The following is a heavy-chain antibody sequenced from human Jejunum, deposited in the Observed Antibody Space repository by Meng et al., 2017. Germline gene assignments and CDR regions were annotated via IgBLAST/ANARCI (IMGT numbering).Heavy chain of an antibody. CDR3: VRSGGYLDY. J-gene: IGHJ4*02. CDR1: GFTFSSFW. Sequence: GQREEAGGCLVQPGGSLRLSCAASGFTFSSFWMHWVRQAPGKGLVWVSHINTDGSTTNSADSVKGRFTISRDNAKNTLYLQMTSLRAEDTAVYYCVRSGGYLDYWGQGTLVTVSS. CDR2: INTDGSTT. V-gene: IGHV3-74*01. D-gene: IGHD2-8*02.